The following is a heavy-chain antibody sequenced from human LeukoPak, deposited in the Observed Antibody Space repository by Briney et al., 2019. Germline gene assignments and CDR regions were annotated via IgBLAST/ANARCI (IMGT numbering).Heavy chain of an antibody. CDR3: ARVDCTNGVCPYYYYYGMDV. D-gene: IGHD2-8*01. CDR1: GFTFSSYW. Sequence: GGSLRLSRAASGFTFSSYWMSWVRQAPEKGLEWVANIKQDGSEKYYVDSVKGRFTISRDNAKNSLYLQMNSLRAEDTAVYYCARVDCTNGVCPYYYYYGMDVWGQGTTVTVSS. V-gene: IGHV3-7*01. CDR2: IKQDGSEK. J-gene: IGHJ6*02.